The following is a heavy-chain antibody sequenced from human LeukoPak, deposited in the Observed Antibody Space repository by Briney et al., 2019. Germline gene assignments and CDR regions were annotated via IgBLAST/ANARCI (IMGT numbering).Heavy chain of an antibody. CDR3: AKDGDCEIKNNWFHP. J-gene: IGHJ5*02. CDR2: ISSDGSNK. Sequence: GGSLRLSCAASGFTFSSYGMHWVRQAPGKGLEWVAVISSDGSNKYYADSVKGRFTISRDNSKNTLYLQRNSQRAEHTAMYYCAKDGDCEIKNNWFHPWGQGTLVTVSS. CDR1: GFTFSSYG. V-gene: IGHV3-30*18. D-gene: IGHD2-21*02.